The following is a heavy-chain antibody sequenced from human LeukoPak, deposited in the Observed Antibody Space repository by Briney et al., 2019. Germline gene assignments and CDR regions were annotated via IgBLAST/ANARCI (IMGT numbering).Heavy chain of an antibody. Sequence: GESLKISCKGSGYTFGIYWIGWVRQMPGKGLEWMGIIFPGDSDTRYSPSFQGQVAISVDKSIGTAYLQWSSLKASDTAMYYCARVVDYGDYRNGFLDCWGQGTLVTVSS. CDR1: GYTFGIYW. D-gene: IGHD4-17*01. CDR2: IFPGDSDT. V-gene: IGHV5-51*01. CDR3: ARVVDYGDYRNGFLDC. J-gene: IGHJ4*02.